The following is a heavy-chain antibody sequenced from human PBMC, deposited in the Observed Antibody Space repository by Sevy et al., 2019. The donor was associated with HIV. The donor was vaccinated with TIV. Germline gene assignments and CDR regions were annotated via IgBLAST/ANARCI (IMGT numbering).Heavy chain of an antibody. CDR3: ATTIDYGASRDAFDV. Sequence: SETLSLTCTVSGGSISSSSYYWGWIRQPPGKGLEWIRGIYYSGSTYYNPSLKSRVTISVDSSKYPFSLKLSSVTAADTAVYYCATTIDYGASRDAFDVWGQGTMVTVSS. CDR1: GGSISSSSYY. CDR2: IYYSGST. D-gene: IGHD4-17*01. J-gene: IGHJ3*01. V-gene: IGHV4-39*01.